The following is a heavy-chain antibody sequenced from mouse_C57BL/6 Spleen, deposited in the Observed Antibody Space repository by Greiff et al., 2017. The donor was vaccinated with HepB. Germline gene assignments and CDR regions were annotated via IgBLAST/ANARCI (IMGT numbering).Heavy chain of an antibody. Sequence: EVKLQQSGPELVKPGASVKISCKASGYTFTDYYMNWVKQSHGKSLEWIGDINPNNGGTSYNQKFKGKATLTVDKSSSTAYMELRSLTSEDSAVYYCARGKTTVASYAMDYWGQGTSVTVSS. V-gene: IGHV1-26*01. CDR3: ARGKTTVASYAMDY. CDR2: INPNNGGT. CDR1: GYTFTDYY. D-gene: IGHD1-1*01. J-gene: IGHJ4*01.